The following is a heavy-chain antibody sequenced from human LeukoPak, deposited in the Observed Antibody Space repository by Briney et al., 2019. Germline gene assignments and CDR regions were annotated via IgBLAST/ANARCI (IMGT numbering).Heavy chain of an antibody. Sequence: PGRSLRLSCAASGFTSCMYAMSWVRQAPGTGLEWVAGMSARSVATYYADSVKGRFTISRDNSNNMLYLEMNSLTAEDTALYHCAKDGRFTYAHDAFEIWGQGTTVTVSS. CDR1: GFTSCMYA. CDR2: MSARSVAT. CDR3: AKDGRFTYAHDAFEI. D-gene: IGHD5-18*01. V-gene: IGHV3-23*01. J-gene: IGHJ3*02.